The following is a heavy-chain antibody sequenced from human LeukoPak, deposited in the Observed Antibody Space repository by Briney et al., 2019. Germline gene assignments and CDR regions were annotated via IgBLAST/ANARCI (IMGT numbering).Heavy chain of an antibody. CDR3: ASSPGDPGVAGLFDY. CDR2: ISYDGSNK. Sequence: PGGSLRLSCAASGFTFSSYAMHWVRQAPGKGLEWVAVISYDGSNKYYADSVKGRFTISRDNSKNTLYLQMNSLRAEDTAVYYCASSPGDPGVAGLFDYWSQGTLVTVSS. D-gene: IGHD6-19*01. V-gene: IGHV3-30-3*01. CDR1: GFTFSSYA. J-gene: IGHJ4*02.